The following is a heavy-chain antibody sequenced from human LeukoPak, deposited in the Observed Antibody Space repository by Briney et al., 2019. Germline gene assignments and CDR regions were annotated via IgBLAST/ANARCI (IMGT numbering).Heavy chain of an antibody. CDR2: IIPIFGTA. D-gene: IGHD3-9*01. V-gene: IGHV1-69*05. CDR3: AREDGVGYDILTGYYPIVY. J-gene: IGHJ4*02. CDR1: GGTFSSYA. Sequence: SVKVSCKASGGTFSSYAISWVRQAPGQGLEWMGRIIPIFGTANYAQKFQGRVTITTDESTSTAYMELSSLRSEDTAVYYCAREDGVGYDILTGYYPIVYWGQRTLVTVSS.